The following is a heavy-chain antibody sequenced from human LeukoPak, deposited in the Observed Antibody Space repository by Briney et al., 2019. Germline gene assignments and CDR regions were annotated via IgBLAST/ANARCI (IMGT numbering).Heavy chain of an antibody. V-gene: IGHV1-69*04. Sequence: SVKVSCKASGGTFSNYAISWVRQAPGQGPEWMGRIIPILGIANYAQKFQGRVTITADKSTSTAYMELSSLRSEDTAVYYCARAADYGGNLPDYWGQGTLVTVSS. CDR2: IIPILGIA. CDR1: GGTFSNYA. J-gene: IGHJ4*02. CDR3: ARAADYGGNLPDY. D-gene: IGHD4-23*01.